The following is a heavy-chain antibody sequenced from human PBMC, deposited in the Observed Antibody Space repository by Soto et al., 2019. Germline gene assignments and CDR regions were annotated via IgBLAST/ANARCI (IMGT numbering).Heavy chain of an antibody. J-gene: IGHJ4*02. Sequence: GGSLRLSCAASGFTFDDYAMHWVRQAPGKGLEWVSGISWNSGSIGYADSVKGRFTISRDNAKNSLYLQMNSLRAEDTALYYCAKDHGYCSSTSCYAWAGIDYWGQGTLVTVSS. CDR1: GFTFDDYA. V-gene: IGHV3-9*01. D-gene: IGHD2-2*03. CDR3: AKDHGYCSSTSCYAWAGIDY. CDR2: ISWNSGSI.